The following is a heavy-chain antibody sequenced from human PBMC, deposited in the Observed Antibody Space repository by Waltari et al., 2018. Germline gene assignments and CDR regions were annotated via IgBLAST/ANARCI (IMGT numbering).Heavy chain of an antibody. CDR3: AIQISGVVF. CDR1: GFTFSAYR. J-gene: IGHJ4*02. D-gene: IGHD3-3*01. CDR2: INADGRAT. V-gene: IGHV3-74*01. Sequence: EVQLVESGGGLAQPGGSLRLSCAASGFTFSAYRMHWVRQAPGKGLVWVSLINADGRATLYADSVKGRFTMSRDNAKDTLYLQMNSLRGEDTAVYYCAIQISGVVFWGQGTLVTVSS.